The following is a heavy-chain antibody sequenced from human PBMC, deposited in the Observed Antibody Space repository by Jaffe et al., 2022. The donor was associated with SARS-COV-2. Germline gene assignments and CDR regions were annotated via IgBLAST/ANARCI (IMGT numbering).Heavy chain of an antibody. CDR2: IYYSGST. CDR3: ARGSPNHASYRFDP. D-gene: IGHD5-18*01. J-gene: IGHJ5*02. CDR1: GGSISSYY. Sequence: QVQLQESGPGLVKPSETLSLTCTVSGGSISSYYWSWIRQPPGKGLEWIGYIYYSGSTNYNPSLKSRVTISVDTSKNQFSLKLSSVTAADTAVYYCARGSPNHASYRFDPWGQGTLVTVSS. V-gene: IGHV4-59*01.